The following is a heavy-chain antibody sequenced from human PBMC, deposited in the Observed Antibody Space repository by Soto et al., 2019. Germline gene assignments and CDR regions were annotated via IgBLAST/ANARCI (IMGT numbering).Heavy chain of an antibody. J-gene: IGHJ6*02. Sequence: ASVKVSCKASGGTFSSYAISWVRQAPGQGLEWMGGIIPIFGTANYAQKFQGRVTITADESTSTAYMELSSLGSEDTAVYYCARGRALRYFDWFHWITYYYGMDVWGQGTTVTVSS. CDR2: IIPIFGTA. D-gene: IGHD3-9*01. CDR3: ARGRALRYFDWFHWITYYYGMDV. V-gene: IGHV1-69*13. CDR1: GGTFSSYA.